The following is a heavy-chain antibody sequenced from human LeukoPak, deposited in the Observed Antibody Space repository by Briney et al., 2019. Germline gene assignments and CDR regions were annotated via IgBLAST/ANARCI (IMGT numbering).Heavy chain of an antibody. CDR3: ARGITIFGVVINWYFDL. CDR2: IIPIFGTA. CDR1: GDTINSYV. Sequence: SVKVSCRASGDTINSYVINWVRQAPGQGLEWMGGIIPIFGTANYAQKFQGRVTITADESTSTAYMELSSLRSEDTAVYYCARGITIFGVVINWYFDLWGRGTLVTVSS. V-gene: IGHV1-69*13. J-gene: IGHJ2*01. D-gene: IGHD3-3*01.